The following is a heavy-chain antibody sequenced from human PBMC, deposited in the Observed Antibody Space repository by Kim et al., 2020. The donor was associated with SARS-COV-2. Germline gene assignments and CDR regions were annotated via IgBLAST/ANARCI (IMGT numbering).Heavy chain of an antibody. J-gene: IGHJ4*02. V-gene: IGHV3-72*01. CDR3: ADTGRYGY. Sequence: GGSLRLSCVASGFIFSDHYMDWVRQAPGKGLEWVGRIKNKATGYTTDYAASVKGRFTVSRDDSTNSAYLQMNSLKTEDTAVYYCADTGRYGYWGQGTLVTVSS. CDR1: GFIFSDHY. CDR2: IKNKATGYTT. D-gene: IGHD1-20*01.